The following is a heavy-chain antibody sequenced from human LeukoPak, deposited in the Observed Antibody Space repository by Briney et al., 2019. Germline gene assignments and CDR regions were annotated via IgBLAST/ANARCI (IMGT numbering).Heavy chain of an antibody. CDR2: IKEDASEK. D-gene: IGHD6-19*01. J-gene: IGHJ4*02. Sequence: GGSLRLSCAVSGFTFSGSWMSWVRQAPGKGLEWVANIKEDASEKYYVDSVKGRFTISRDNAKDSLNLQMNSLRADDTAVYYCARARLAVSGNYFDYWGQGTLVTVSS. CDR3: ARARLAVSGNYFDY. V-gene: IGHV3-7*04. CDR1: GFTFSGSW.